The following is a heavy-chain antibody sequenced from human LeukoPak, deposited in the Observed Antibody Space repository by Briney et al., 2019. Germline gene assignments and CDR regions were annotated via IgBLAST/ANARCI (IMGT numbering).Heavy chain of an antibody. D-gene: IGHD6-19*01. Sequence: ASVKVSCKASGYTFTSYAMHLVRQAPGQRLEWMGRINAGNGNTKYSQKFQGRVTITRDTSASTAYMELSSLRSEDTAVYYCAREDGSGWPYFDYWGQGTLVTVSS. V-gene: IGHV1-3*01. CDR3: AREDGSGWPYFDY. CDR2: INAGNGNT. J-gene: IGHJ4*02. CDR1: GYTFTSYA.